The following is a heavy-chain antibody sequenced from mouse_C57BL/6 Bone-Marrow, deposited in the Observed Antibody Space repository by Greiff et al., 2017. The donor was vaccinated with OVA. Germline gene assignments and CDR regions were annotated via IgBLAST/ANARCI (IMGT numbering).Heavy chain of an antibody. V-gene: IGHV1-18*01. CDR2: INSNNGGT. Sequence: EVQLQESGPELAKPGASVKIPCKASGYTFTDYNMDWVKQSHGKSLEWIGDINSNNGGTIYNQKFKGKATLTVDKSSSKAYMELRSLTSEDTAVYYCARGGYYNYDGGAWFAYWGQGTRVTVTA. D-gene: IGHD2-12*01. CDR3: ARGGYYNYDGGAWFAY. J-gene: IGHJ3*01. CDR1: GYTFTDYN.